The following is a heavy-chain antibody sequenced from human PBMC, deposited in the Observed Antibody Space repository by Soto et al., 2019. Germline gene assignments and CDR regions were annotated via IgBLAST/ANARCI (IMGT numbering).Heavy chain of an antibody. CDR3: ARDTYYYGSGSYYNGLHWFDP. D-gene: IGHD3-10*01. CDR2: IIPIFGTA. V-gene: IGHV1-69*06. J-gene: IGHJ5*02. CDR1: GGTFSSYA. Sequence: QVQLVQSGAEVKKPGSSVKVSCKASGGTFSSYAISWVRQAPGQGLEWMGGIIPIFGTANYAQKFQGRVTITADKSTSTAYMELSSLRSEDTAVYYCARDTYYYGSGSYYNGLHWFDPWGQGTLVTVSS.